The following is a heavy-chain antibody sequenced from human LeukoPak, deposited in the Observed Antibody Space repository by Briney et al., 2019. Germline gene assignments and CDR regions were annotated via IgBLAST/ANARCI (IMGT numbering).Heavy chain of an antibody. CDR1: GGTFSSYA. CDR2: IIPIFGTA. V-gene: IGHV1-69*05. Sequence: SVKVSCKASGGTFSSYAISWVRQAPGQGLEWMGGIIPIFGTANYAQKFQGRVTITTDESTSTAYMELSSLRSEDTAVYYCARGYDSSGSSFDYWGQGALVTVSS. D-gene: IGHD3-22*01. CDR3: ARGYDSSGSSFDY. J-gene: IGHJ4*02.